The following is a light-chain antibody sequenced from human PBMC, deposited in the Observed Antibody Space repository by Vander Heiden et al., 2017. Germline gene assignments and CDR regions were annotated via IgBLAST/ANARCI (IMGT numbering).Light chain of an antibody. CDR2: CAS. V-gene: IGKV4-1*01. Sequence: DIVSTQTPDSLAVSLGDRATINCKSSQSVLYSSNNKNYLASYQQKPGQPPKLLIYCASTRESGVPARFCGSGSSTAFTLPIISLQAEDVAVYYCQQHHSTPYTFGQGTKLEIK. CDR3: QQHHSTPYT. J-gene: IGKJ2*01. CDR1: QSVLYSSNNKNY.